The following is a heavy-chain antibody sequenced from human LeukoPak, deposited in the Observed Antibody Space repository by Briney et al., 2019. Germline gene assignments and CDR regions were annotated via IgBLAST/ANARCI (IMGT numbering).Heavy chain of an antibody. Sequence: GGSLRLSCAASRFAFSTFWTHWVRHTPGKRLEWVSGISWNSGSIGYADSVKGRFTISRDNAKNSLYLQMNSLRAEDTALYYCAKDIEGYGAYFDYWGQGTLVTVSS. D-gene: IGHD4-17*01. CDR2: ISWNSGSI. J-gene: IGHJ4*02. V-gene: IGHV3-9*01. CDR3: AKDIEGYGAYFDY. CDR1: RFAFSTFW.